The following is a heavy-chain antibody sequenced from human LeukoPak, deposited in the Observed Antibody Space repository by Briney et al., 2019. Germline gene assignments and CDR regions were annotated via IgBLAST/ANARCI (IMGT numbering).Heavy chain of an antibody. Sequence: SETLSLTCTVSGGSISSYYWSWIRQPPGKGLEWIGYIYYSGSTNYNPSLKSRVTISVDTSKNQFSLKLSSVTAADTAVYYCARRGKQQLAIDYWGQGTLVTVSS. D-gene: IGHD6-13*01. CDR1: GGSISSYY. V-gene: IGHV4-59*08. CDR3: ARRGKQQLAIDY. CDR2: IYYSGST. J-gene: IGHJ4*02.